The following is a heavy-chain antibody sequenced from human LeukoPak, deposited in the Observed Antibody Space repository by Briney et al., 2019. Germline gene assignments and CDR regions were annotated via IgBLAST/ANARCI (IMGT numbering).Heavy chain of an antibody. Sequence: GGSLRLSCAASGFTFSSYSMNWVRQAPGKGLEWVSSISSSSSYIYYADSVKGRFTISRDNAKNSLYLQMNSLRAEDTAVYYCAREVNYCSSTSCYTRFDPWGQGTLVTVSS. CDR1: GFTFSSYS. D-gene: IGHD2-2*02. CDR2: ISSSSSYI. V-gene: IGHV3-21*01. J-gene: IGHJ5*02. CDR3: AREVNYCSSTSCYTRFDP.